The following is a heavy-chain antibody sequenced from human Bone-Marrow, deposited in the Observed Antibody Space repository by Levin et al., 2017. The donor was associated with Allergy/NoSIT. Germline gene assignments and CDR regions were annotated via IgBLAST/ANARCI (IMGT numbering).Heavy chain of an antibody. CDR1: GYAFTSYG. J-gene: IGHJ4*02. Sequence: ASVKVSCKASGYAFTSYGINWVRQAPGQGLEWMGWVSAYNVHTTSSPLLPSLFTLTIDIPAATAYMDLRSLRSDDTAVYYCARGDAVKYSDTNDYQDFNVWAQGTLVTVSS. V-gene: IGHV1-18*01. CDR2: VSAYNVHT. CDR3: ARGDAVKYSDTNDYQDFNV. D-gene: IGHD3-22*01.